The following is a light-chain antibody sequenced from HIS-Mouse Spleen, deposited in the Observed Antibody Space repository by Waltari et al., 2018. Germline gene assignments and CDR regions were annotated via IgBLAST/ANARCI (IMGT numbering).Light chain of an antibody. CDR3: QQLNSYPFT. J-gene: IGKJ3*01. CDR2: AAS. Sequence: DIQLTQSPPFLSASLGARVTNTCRSSQGISSHFAWYQQKPGKAPKLLIYAASTLQSGVPSRFSGSGSGTEFTLTISSLQPGDFATYYCQQLNSYPFTFGPGTKVDIK. V-gene: IGKV1-9*01. CDR1: QGISSH.